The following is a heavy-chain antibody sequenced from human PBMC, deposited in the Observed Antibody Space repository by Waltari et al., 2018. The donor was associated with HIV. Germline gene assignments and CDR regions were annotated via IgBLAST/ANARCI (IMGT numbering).Heavy chain of an antibody. CDR3: AKGVVQYYYYGMDV. J-gene: IGHJ6*02. CDR2: ISWNSGSI. Sequence: EVQLVESGGGLVQPGRSLRLSCAASGFTFDDYAMHWVRQAPGKGLEWVSGISWNSGSIGYADSVKGRFTISRDNAKNSLYLQMNSLRAEDTALYYCAKGVVQYYYYGMDVWGQGTTVTVSS. D-gene: IGHD2-15*01. CDR1: GFTFDDYA. V-gene: IGHV3-9*01.